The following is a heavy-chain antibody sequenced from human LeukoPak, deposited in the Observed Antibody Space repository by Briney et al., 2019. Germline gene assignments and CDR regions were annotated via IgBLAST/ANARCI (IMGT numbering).Heavy chain of an antibody. CDR2: MNPNSGNT. D-gene: IGHD3-22*01. Sequence: GASVKVSCKASGYTFTSYDINWVRQATGQGLEWMGWMNPNSGNTGYAQKFQGRVTMTRNTSISIAYMELSSLRSEDTAVYYCARARSGLWLLRYYFDYWGQGTLVTVSS. CDR3: ARARSGLWLLRYYFDY. CDR1: GYTFTSYD. J-gene: IGHJ4*02. V-gene: IGHV1-8*01.